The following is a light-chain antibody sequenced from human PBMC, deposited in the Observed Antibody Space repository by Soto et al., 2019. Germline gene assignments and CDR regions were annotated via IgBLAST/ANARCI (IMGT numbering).Light chain of an antibody. Sequence: AIRMTQLPPSFSASPGDRVSITCRATQDIGTYLAWYQQIPGKAPKLLIYDASTLQTGVPSRFSGSGSGTEFTLTISSLQSEDFAVYYCQQYNNWPRTFGQGTKVDI. CDR1: QDIGTY. V-gene: IGKV1-8*01. CDR2: DAS. CDR3: QQYNNWPRT. J-gene: IGKJ1*01.